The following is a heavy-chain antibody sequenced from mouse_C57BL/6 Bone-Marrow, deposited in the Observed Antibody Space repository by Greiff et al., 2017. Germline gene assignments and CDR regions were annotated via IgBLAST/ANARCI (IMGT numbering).Heavy chain of an antibody. CDR3: VLLLRRWYFDV. Sequence: EVQLVESGAELVKPGASVKLSCTASGFNIKDYYMHWVKQRTEQGLEWIGRIDPEDGETKYAPKFQGKATITADTSSNTAYLQLSSLTSEDTAVYYCVLLLRRWYFDVWGTGTTVTVSS. J-gene: IGHJ1*03. CDR2: IDPEDGET. V-gene: IGHV14-2*01. CDR1: GFNIKDYY. D-gene: IGHD1-2*01.